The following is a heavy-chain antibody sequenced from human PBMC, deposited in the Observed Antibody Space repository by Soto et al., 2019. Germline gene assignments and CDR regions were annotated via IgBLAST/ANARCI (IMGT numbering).Heavy chain of an antibody. J-gene: IGHJ4*02. CDR1: GFTFSSFG. V-gene: IGHV3-30*18. CDR2: ASYDGSYK. Sequence: QVQLVESGGGVVQPGRSLRLSCAASGFTFSSFGMHWVRQAPGKGLEWVAVASYDGSYKYYADSVKGRFTISRDNSKNTLYLEMNSLRAEDTAVYYWAKGRSVVATTPDFDYWGQGTLVTVSS. D-gene: IGHD5-12*01. CDR3: AKGRSVVATTPDFDY.